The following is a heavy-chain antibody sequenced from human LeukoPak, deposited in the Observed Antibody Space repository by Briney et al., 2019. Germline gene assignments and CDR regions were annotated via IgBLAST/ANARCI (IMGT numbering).Heavy chain of an antibody. J-gene: IGHJ4*02. V-gene: IGHV3-11*01. CDR1: GFTFSDYY. Sequence: GGSLRLSCAASGFTFSDYYMSWIRQAPGKGLEWVSYISSSGSTIYYADSVKGRFTISRDNAKNSLYLQMNSLRAEDTAVYYCAQEAGIAARYFDYWGQGTLVTVSS. CDR3: AQEAGIAARYFDY. CDR2: ISSSGSTI. D-gene: IGHD6-6*01.